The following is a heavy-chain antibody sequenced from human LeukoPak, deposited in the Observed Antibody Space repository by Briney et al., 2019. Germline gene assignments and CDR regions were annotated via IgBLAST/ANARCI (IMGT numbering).Heavy chain of an antibody. V-gene: IGHV1-2*02. J-gene: IGHJ4*02. D-gene: IGHD2-2*01. CDR1: GYTFTDYY. Sequence: ASVKVSCKASGYTFTDYYMHWVRQAPGQGFEWMGWINPDDGDTNYAQKFQGRVTMTRDTSISTAHMEVSRLRSDDTAVYYCARANSLYCSSSTCLFDYWGQGTLVTVSS. CDR3: ARANSLYCSSSTCLFDY. CDR2: INPDDGDT.